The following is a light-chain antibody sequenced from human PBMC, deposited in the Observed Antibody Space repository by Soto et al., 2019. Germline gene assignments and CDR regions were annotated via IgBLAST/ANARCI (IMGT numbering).Light chain of an antibody. CDR2: DNN. CDR1: SSNIGNNY. CDR3: GTWDSLLSAVV. V-gene: IGLV1-51*01. Sequence: QSVLTQPPSVSAAPGQKVTISCSGSSSNIGNNYVSWYQHFPGTAPKLLIYDNNKRPSGIPDRFSGSKSGTSATLGITGLQTGDEADYYCGTWDSLLSAVVFGGGIKLTVL. J-gene: IGLJ2*01.